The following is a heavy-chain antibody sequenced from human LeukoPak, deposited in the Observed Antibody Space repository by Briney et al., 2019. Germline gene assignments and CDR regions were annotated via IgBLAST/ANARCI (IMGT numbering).Heavy chain of an antibody. CDR3: ARLIGDRTIYDY. CDR1: GFIFRTHW. Sequence: GGSLRLSCAASGFIFRTHWMSWVRQAPGKGLEWVASINQGGGDTYYVESVKGRFTISRDNAMNSFFLQMNALRAEDTAVYYCARLIGDRTIYDYWGQGTLVTASS. CDR2: INQGGGDT. D-gene: IGHD6-6*01. V-gene: IGHV3-7*01. J-gene: IGHJ4*02.